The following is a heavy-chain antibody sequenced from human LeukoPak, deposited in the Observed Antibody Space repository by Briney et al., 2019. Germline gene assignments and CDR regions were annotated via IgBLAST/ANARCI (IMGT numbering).Heavy chain of an antibody. Sequence: PGGSLRLSCAASGFTFSSYWMHWVRQAPGKGLVWVSRINSDGSSTSYADSVKGRFTISRDNAKNTLYLQMNSLRAEDKAVYYCARSYCGGDCRPTYYYYYGMDVWGQGTTVTVSS. CDR2: INSDGSST. CDR3: ARSYCGGDCRPTYYYYYGMDV. J-gene: IGHJ6*02. CDR1: GFTFSSYW. D-gene: IGHD2-21*02. V-gene: IGHV3-74*01.